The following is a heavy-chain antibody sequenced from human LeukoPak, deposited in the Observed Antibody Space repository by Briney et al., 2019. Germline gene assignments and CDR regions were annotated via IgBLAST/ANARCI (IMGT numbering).Heavy chain of an antibody. V-gene: IGHV1-18*01. Sequence: ASVKVSCKASGYTFTSYGISWVRQAPGQGLEWMGWISAYNGNTNYAQKLQGRVTMTTDTSTSTAYMDLRSLRAEDTAVYYCALIDDSIAVANSLKFDPWGQGTLVTVSS. CDR1: GYTFTSYG. CDR3: ALIDDSIAVANSLKFDP. CDR2: ISAYNGNT. J-gene: IGHJ5*02. D-gene: IGHD6-19*01.